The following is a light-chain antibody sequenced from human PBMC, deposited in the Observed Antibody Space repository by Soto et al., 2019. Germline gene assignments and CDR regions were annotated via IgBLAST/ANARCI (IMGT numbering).Light chain of an antibody. CDR2: AAS. V-gene: IGKV1-12*01. CDR1: QGISRW. J-gene: IGKJ5*01. Sequence: DIQMTQSPSSVSASVGDRVTITCRASQGISRWLAWYQQKPGKAPKLLIYAASSLQSGVPSRFSGSGSGTDFTLTISSLHPEDFATYYCQQANSFPVTFGQGTRLEIK. CDR3: QQANSFPVT.